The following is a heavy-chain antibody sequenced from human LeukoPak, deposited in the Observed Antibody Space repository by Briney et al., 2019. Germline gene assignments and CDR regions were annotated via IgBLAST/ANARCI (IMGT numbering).Heavy chain of an antibody. J-gene: IGHJ3*02. V-gene: IGHV3-9*01. CDR1: GFTFDDYA. CDR3: AKDQDFGPIYAFAFDI. D-gene: IGHD3-16*01. Sequence: PGGSLRLSCAASGFTFDDYAMHWVRQAPGKGLEWVSGISWNSGSIGYADSVKGRFTISRDNAKNSLYLQMNSLRAEDTALYYCAKDQDFGPIYAFAFDIWGQGTMVTVSS. CDR2: ISWNSGSI.